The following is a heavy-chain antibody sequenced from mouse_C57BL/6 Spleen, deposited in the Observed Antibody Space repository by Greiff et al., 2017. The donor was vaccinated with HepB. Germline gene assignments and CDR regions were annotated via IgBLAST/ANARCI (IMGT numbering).Heavy chain of an antibody. V-gene: IGHV1-5*01. CDR1: GYTFTSYW. J-gene: IGHJ4*01. D-gene: IGHD1-1*01. Sequence: VQLQQSGTVLARPGASVKMSCKTSGYTFTSYWMHWVKQRPGQGLEWIGAIYPGNSDTSYNQKFKGKAKLTAVTSASTAYMELSSLTNEDSAVYYCTRGDYVSSVYAMDYWGQGTSVTVSS. CDR2: IYPGNSDT. CDR3: TRGDYVSSVYAMDY.